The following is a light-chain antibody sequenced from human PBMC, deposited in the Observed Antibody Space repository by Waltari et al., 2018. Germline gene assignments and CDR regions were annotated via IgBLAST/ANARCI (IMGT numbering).Light chain of an antibody. Sequence: DIQMTQSPSPLSASVGDRVTITCRASQSVSTSLAWYQQKPGKAPKVLIYKSSSLESGVPLRFSGSGSGTEFTLTITSLQPDDVAIYSCKQYITYPWTFGQGTKVEVK. J-gene: IGKJ1*01. V-gene: IGKV1-5*03. CDR2: KSS. CDR1: QSVSTS. CDR3: KQYITYPWT.